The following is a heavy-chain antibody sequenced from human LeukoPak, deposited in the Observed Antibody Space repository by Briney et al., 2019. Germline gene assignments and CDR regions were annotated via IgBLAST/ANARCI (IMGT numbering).Heavy chain of an antibody. D-gene: IGHD3-10*01. V-gene: IGHV3-74*01. CDR3: AKSPLGGSGSPSWFDP. J-gene: IGHJ5*02. CDR1: GFTFSSYW. Sequence: GGSLRLSCAASGFTFSSYWMHWVRQAPEKGLVWVSRINPDGSTTTYAGSVEGRFTISRDNSKNTLYLQMNSLRAEDTAVYYCAKSPLGGSGSPSWFDPWGQGTLVTVSS. CDR2: INPDGSTT.